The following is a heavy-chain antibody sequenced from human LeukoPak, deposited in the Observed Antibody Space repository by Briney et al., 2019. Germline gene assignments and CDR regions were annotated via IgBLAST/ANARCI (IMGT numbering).Heavy chain of an antibody. V-gene: IGHV3-23*01. CDR2: FSGGGGST. D-gene: IGHD2-21*01. J-gene: IGHJ6*03. CDR1: GSTFSSIG. CDR3: ARMWSRDYYMDV. Sequence: GGTLRLSCAASGSTFSSIGLSWVAQAQGKGLRGVSTFSGGGGSTSYEDPVKGRFTISRDNSKNTLYLQMNSLRAEDTAVYYCARMWSRDYYMDVWGKGTTVTVSS.